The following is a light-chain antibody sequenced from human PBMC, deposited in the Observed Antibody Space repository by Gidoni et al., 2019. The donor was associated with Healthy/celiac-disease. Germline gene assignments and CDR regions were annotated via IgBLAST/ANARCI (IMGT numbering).Light chain of an antibody. Sequence: SYALTQPPSVSVSPGQTASITCSGDTLGDTYACWYQQKPGQSHVLVIYQDSKRPSGIPERVAGSNAGKTATLTISGTQAMDEADYYWQAWDSSTGVVFGGGTKLTVL. CDR3: QAWDSSTGVV. J-gene: IGLJ2*01. CDR1: TLGDTY. V-gene: IGLV3-1*01. CDR2: QDS.